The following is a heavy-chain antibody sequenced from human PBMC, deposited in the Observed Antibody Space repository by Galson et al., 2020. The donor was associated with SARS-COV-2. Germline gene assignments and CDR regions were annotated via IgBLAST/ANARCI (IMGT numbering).Heavy chain of an antibody. V-gene: IGHV3-30*03. Sequence: GESLKISCAASGFTFSSYGMHWVRQAPGKGLEWVAVISYDGSNKYYADSVKGRFTISRDNSKNTLYLQMNSLRAEDTAVYYCAGSSGYYSGLRYWGQGTLVTVSS. CDR1: GFTFSSYG. J-gene: IGHJ4*02. D-gene: IGHD3-22*01. CDR2: ISYDGSNK. CDR3: AGSSGYYSGLRY.